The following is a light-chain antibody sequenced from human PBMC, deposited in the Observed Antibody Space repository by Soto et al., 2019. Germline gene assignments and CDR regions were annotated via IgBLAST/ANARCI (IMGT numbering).Light chain of an antibody. V-gene: IGKV3-20*01. J-gene: IGKJ2*01. CDR1: QSVSSSY. CDR3: QLYGSSPQYT. CDR2: GAS. Sequence: EIELTQSPGTLSLSPGERATISCRASQSVSSSYLAWYQQKPGDAHRLVIYGASSSATGIADRFSCSGCGTDFNLTISRLEPEEFAVYYCQLYGSSPQYTFGQGTKLEIK.